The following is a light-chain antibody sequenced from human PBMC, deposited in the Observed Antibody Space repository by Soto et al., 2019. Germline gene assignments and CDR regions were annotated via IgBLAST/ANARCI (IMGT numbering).Light chain of an antibody. J-gene: IGKJ1*01. CDR2: GVS. Sequence: EIVLTQSPGTLSLSPGERATLSCRASQSVRSSYLAWYQQKLGQAPRLLIYGVSNRATGIPDRFSGSGSGTDFTLTISCLESEDFAVYYCPQYGTSPNTFGQRTKVEIK. CDR3: PQYGTSPNT. V-gene: IGKV3-20*01. CDR1: QSVRSSY.